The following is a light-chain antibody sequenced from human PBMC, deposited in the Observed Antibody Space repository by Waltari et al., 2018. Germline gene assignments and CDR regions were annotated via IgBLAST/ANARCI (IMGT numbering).Light chain of an antibody. Sequence: QSALTQPDSVSGSPGQSIAISCTGTTSDIGYNKFVSRYQQNPGKAPKLIIYDVTGRPSGVSDRFSGSKSGNTASLTISGLQAEDEADYYCSSYTSSRTLIFGGGTKVTV. V-gene: IGLV2-14*01. CDR1: TSDIGYNKF. CDR2: DVT. J-gene: IGLJ2*01. CDR3: SSYTSSRTLI.